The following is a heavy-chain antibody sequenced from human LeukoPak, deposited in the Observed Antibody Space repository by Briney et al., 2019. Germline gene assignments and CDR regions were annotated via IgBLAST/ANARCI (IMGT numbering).Heavy chain of an antibody. V-gene: IGHV3-64*01. CDR2: ISSNGGST. D-gene: IGHD6-19*01. CDR3: ARALAVAGREPDAFDI. CDR1: GFPFSDFS. J-gene: IGHJ3*02. Sequence: AGGSLRLSCATSGFPFSDFSMTWVRQAPGKGLEYVSAISSNGGSTYYANSVKGRFTISRDNSKNTLYLQMGSLRAEDMAVYYCARALAVAGREPDAFDIWGQGTMVTVSS.